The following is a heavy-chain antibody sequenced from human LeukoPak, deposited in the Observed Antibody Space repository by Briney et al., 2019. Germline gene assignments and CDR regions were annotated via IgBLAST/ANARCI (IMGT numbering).Heavy chain of an antibody. D-gene: IGHD3-10*01. V-gene: IGHV4-59*01. CDR2: IYYSGST. CDR1: GGSISSYY. Sequence: PSETLSLTCTVSGGSISSYYWSWIRQPPGKGLEWIGYIYYSGSTNYNPSLKSRVTISVDTSKNQFSLKLSSVTAADTAVYYCARGGKRGPPRGYFDYWGQGTLVTVSS. J-gene: IGHJ4*02. CDR3: ARGGKRGPPRGYFDY.